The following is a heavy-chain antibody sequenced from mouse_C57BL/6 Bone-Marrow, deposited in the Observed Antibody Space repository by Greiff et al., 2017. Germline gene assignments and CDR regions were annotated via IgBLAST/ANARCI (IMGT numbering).Heavy chain of an antibody. CDR1: GYSITSGYY. Sequence: ESGPGLVKPSQSLSLTCSVTGYSITSGYYWNWIRQFPGNKLEWMGYISYDGSNNYKPSLKNRISITRDTSKNQFFLKLNSVTTEDTATYYCARESYDGFAYWGQGTLVTVSA. D-gene: IGHD2-3*01. CDR3: ARESYDGFAY. V-gene: IGHV3-6*01. J-gene: IGHJ3*01. CDR2: ISYDGSN.